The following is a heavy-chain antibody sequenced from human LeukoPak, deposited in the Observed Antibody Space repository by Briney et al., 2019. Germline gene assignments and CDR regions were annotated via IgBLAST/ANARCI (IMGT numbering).Heavy chain of an antibody. CDR2: IRSKASGGTT. D-gene: IGHD6-19*01. CDR1: GFRFDDYV. Sequence: GGSLRLSCRTSGFRFDDYVMSWVRQAPGKGLEWVGFIRSKASGGTTEYAASVKGRFTISRDDSKSVAYLQMNSLKSEDTAVYYCSFSGWYYFAYWGQGTLVTVSS. J-gene: IGHJ4*02. V-gene: IGHV3-49*04. CDR3: SFSGWYYFAY.